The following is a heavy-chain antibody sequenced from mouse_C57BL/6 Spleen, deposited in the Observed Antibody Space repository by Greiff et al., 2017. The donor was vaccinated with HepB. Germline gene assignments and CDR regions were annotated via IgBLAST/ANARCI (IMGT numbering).Heavy chain of an antibody. CDR1: GYTFTSYW. D-gene: IGHD2-3*01. V-gene: IGHV1-64*01. J-gene: IGHJ2*01. CDR2: IHPNSGST. CDR3: ARSSRDGYFDY. Sequence: QVQLKQPGAELVKPGASVKLSCKASGYTFTSYWMHWVKQRPGQGLEWIGMIHPNSGSTNYNEKFKSKATLTVDKSSSTAYMQLSSLTSEDSAVYYCARSSRDGYFDYWGQGTTLTVSS.